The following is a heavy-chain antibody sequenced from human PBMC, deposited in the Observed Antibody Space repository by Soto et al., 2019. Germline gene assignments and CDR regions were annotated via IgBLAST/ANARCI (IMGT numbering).Heavy chain of an antibody. V-gene: IGHV3-30-3*01. CDR1: GFTFITYA. D-gene: IGHD2-2*01. Sequence: SLILSCSASGFTFITYAMQWVRPAPGKGLEWVAVISYDGSNKYYADSVKGRFTISRDNSKNTLYLQMNSLRAEDTAVYYCARDRLSPYCSSTSCSSYFDYWGQGTLVTVSS. J-gene: IGHJ4*02. CDR2: ISYDGSNK. CDR3: ARDRLSPYCSSTSCSSYFDY.